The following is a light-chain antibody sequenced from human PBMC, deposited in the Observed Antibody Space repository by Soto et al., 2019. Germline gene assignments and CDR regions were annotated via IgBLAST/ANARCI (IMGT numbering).Light chain of an antibody. CDR2: GAS. CDR3: QQSYDTPRT. CDR1: QSISTY. J-gene: IGKJ4*01. V-gene: IGKV1-39*01. Sequence: DIQMTQSPSSLSASVGDRVTIPCRASQSISTYLNWYQQKPGKAPKLLIYGASSSQSGVPSRFSGRGSGTDFTLTISSLQPEDFATYYCQQSYDTPRTFGGGTKVDIK.